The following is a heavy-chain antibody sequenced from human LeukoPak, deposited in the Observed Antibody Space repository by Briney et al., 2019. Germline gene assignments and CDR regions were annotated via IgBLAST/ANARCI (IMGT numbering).Heavy chain of an antibody. J-gene: IGHJ4*02. CDR2: TYYRSKWSS. V-gene: IGHV6-1*01. CDR3: AKELAGLLWFGELSD. CDR1: GDSVSNNIAA. D-gene: IGHD3-10*01. Sequence: SQTLSLTCVISGDSVSNNIAAWNWIRQSPSRGLEWLGRTYYRSKWSSDYGPSVRGRINITPDPSKNQFSLHLYSVTPEDTAVYYCAKELAGLLWFGELSDWGQGTLVTVSS.